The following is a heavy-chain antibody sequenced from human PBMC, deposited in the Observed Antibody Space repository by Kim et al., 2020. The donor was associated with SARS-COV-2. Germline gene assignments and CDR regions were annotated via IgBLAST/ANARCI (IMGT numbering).Heavy chain of an antibody. Sequence: GGSLRLSCAASGFTFSSYAMSWVRQAPGKGLEWVSAISGSGGSTYYADSVKGRFTISRDNSKNTLYLQMNSLRAEDTAVYYCAKDSSEDTDPPYWYFDLWGRGTLVTVSS. V-gene: IGHV3-23*01. J-gene: IGHJ2*01. CDR1: GFTFSSYA. CDR3: AKDSSEDTDPPYWYFDL. CDR2: ISGSGGST. D-gene: IGHD2-15*01.